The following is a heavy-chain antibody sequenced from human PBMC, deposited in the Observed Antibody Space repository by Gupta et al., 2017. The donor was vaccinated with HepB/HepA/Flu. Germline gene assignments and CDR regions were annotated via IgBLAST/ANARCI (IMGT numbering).Heavy chain of an antibody. V-gene: IGHV3-49*04. Sequence: EVQLVESGGDLVQPGRSLRLSCTASGFTFGDYAMSWVRQAPGKGLEWVGFIRSKAFGETTDYAASVKGRFTVSRDDSRSIAYLQMNSLRSEDTAVYFCTRDKDTGSHFWYYYYRMDVWGPGTTVTVSS. J-gene: IGHJ6*02. CDR2: IRSKAFGETT. D-gene: IGHD1-26*01. CDR3: TRDKDTGSHFWYYYYRMDV. CDR1: GFTFGDYA.